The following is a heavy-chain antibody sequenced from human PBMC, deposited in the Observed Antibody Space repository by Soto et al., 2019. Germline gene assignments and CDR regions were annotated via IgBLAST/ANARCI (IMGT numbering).Heavy chain of an antibody. J-gene: IGHJ4*02. CDR3: GRDLRTRAGDY. Sequence: QVQLVESGGTVVQVGGSLRLSCAASGFAFHGYAMHWVRQAPGKGLDWVAVIWYDGSEKYYADSVEGRFTISRDNSKNTLYLQMNSLRVEDTAVYYCGRDLRTRAGDYCGQGTLVDVSS. CDR1: GFAFHGYA. CDR2: IWYDGSEK. D-gene: IGHD3-10*01. V-gene: IGHV3-33*01.